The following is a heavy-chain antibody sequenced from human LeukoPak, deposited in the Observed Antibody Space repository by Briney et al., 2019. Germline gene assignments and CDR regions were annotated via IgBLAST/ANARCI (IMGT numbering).Heavy chain of an antibody. J-gene: IGHJ4*02. CDR2: IKQDGSEK. CDR1: GFTFSSYW. CDR3: ARGRMLYYYDSSGYPFDY. V-gene: IGHV3-7*04. Sequence: GGSLRLSCAASGFTFSSYWMSWVRQAPGKGLEWVANIKQDGSEKYYVDSVKGRFTISRDNAKNSLYLQVNSLRAEDTAVYYCARGRMLYYYDSSGYPFDYWGQGSLVTVSS. D-gene: IGHD3-22*01.